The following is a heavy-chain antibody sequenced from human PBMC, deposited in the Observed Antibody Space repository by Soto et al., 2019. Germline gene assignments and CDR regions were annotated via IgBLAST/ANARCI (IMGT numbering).Heavy chain of an antibody. J-gene: IGHJ4*02. D-gene: IGHD6-13*01. CDR3: AKGPFWTCIAAAGTVDY. V-gene: IGHV3-23*01. CDR2: ISGSGGST. Sequence: EVQLLESGGGLVQPGGSLRLSCAASGFTFSSYAMSWVRQAPGKGLELVSAISGSGGSTYYADSVKGRFTISRDNSKNTLYLQMNSRRAEDTAVYYCAKGPFWTCIAAAGTVDYWGQGTLVTV. CDR1: GFTFSSYA.